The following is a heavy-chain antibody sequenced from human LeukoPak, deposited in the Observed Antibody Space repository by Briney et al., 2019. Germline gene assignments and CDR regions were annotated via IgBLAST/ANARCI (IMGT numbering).Heavy chain of an antibody. CDR2: ISSSGSTI. Sequence: GSLRLSCAASGFTFSDYYMSWIRQAPGKGLEWVSYISSSGSTIYYADSAKGRFTISRDNAKNSLYLQMDSLRAEDTAVYYCARESVPAARDNDAFDIWGQGTMVTVSS. CDR3: ARESVPAARDNDAFDI. D-gene: IGHD2-2*01. J-gene: IGHJ3*02. CDR1: GFTFSDYY. V-gene: IGHV3-11*01.